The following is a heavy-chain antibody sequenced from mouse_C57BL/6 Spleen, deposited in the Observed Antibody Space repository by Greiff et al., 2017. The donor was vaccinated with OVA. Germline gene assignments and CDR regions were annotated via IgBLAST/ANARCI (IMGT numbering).Heavy chain of an antibody. J-gene: IGHJ4*01. CDR1: GYSFTGYY. Sequence: EVQGVESGPELVKPGASVKISCKASGYSFTGYYMNWVKQSPEKSLEWIGEINPSTGGTTYNQKFKAKATLTVDKSSSTAYMQLKSLTSEDSAVYYCARGYDAAMDYWGQGTSVTVSS. D-gene: IGHD2-2*01. CDR2: INPSTGGT. CDR3: ARGYDAAMDY. V-gene: IGHV1-42*01.